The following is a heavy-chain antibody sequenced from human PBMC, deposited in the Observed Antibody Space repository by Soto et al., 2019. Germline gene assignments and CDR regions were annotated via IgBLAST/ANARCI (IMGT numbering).Heavy chain of an antibody. Sequence: GGSLRLSCAASGFTFSAYGLHWVRQAPGKGLEWVALISYDGTDKTYADSVKGRFTISRDNSQNTLSLQMNSLGPEDTAVYYCARSIVPKVTRIIDTWGQGTLVTVSS. CDR2: ISYDGTDK. V-gene: IGHV3-30-3*01. D-gene: IGHD2-15*01. J-gene: IGHJ5*01. CDR1: GFTFSAYG. CDR3: ARSIVPKVTRIIDT.